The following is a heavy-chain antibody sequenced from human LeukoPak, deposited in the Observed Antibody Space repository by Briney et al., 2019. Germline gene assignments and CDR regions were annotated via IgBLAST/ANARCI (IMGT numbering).Heavy chain of an antibody. V-gene: IGHV4-4*07. D-gene: IGHD4-23*01. CDR1: GGTIISYN. Sequence: SETLSLTCTVSGGTIISYNWSWIRQPAGKGLEWIGRIYTSGSTKYNPSLKGRVTMSVDTSKDQLSLNLSSVTAADTAVYYCARDPNSALWGQGTLVTVSS. J-gene: IGHJ4*02. CDR2: IYTSGST. CDR3: ARDPNSAL.